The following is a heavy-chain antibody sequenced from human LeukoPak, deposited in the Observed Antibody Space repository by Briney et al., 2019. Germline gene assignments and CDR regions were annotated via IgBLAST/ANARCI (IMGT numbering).Heavy chain of an antibody. D-gene: IGHD1-26*01. CDR1: GFTFSSYA. V-gene: IGHV3-30-3*01. CDR2: IAYDGINK. Sequence: PGGSLRLSCAASGFTFSSYAIHWVRQAPGKGLEWVAVIAYDGINKYYADSVRGRFTISRDNSKNTLYLQMNSLRAEDTAVYYCARDHLYSRSWGEYFQHWGQGTLVTVSS. J-gene: IGHJ1*01. CDR3: ARDHLYSRSWGEYFQH.